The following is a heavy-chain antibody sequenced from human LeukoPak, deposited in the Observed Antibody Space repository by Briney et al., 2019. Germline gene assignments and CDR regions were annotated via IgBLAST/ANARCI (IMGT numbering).Heavy chain of an antibody. CDR3: ARASGKNYYDSSGLWY. J-gene: IGHJ4*02. Sequence: ASVKVSCKASGYTFTSYGISWVRQAPGQGLEWMGWISAYNGNTNYAQKLQGRVTMTTDTSTSTAYMELRSLRSDGTAVYYCARASGKNYYDSSGLWYWGQGTLVTVSS. D-gene: IGHD3-22*01. CDR1: GYTFTSYG. CDR2: ISAYNGNT. V-gene: IGHV1-18*01.